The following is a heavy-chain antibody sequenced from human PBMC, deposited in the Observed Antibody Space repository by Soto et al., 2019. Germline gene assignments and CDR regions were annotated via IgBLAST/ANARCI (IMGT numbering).Heavy chain of an antibody. D-gene: IGHD2-2*01. CDR3: AKDPPGYCSSTSCYYYYGMDV. CDR2: ISGSGGST. V-gene: IGHV3-23*01. Sequence: GGSLRLSCAASGFTFSSYAMSWVRQAPGKGLEWVSAISGSGGSTYYADSVKGRFTISRDNSKNTLYLQMNSLRAEDTAVYYCAKDPPGYCSSTSCYYYYGMDVWGQGTTVTVSS. CDR1: GFTFSSYA. J-gene: IGHJ6*02.